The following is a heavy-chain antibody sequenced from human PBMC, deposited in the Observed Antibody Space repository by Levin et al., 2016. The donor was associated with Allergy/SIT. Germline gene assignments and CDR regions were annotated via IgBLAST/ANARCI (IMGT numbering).Heavy chain of an antibody. Sequence: WVRQAPGQGLEWMGWINPNSGGTNYAQNFQGGVTMTTDTSISTAYMELSRLTSDDTAVYYCARVLKGSSGYPYWGQGTLVTVSS. D-gene: IGHD3-3*01. CDR2: INPNSGGT. J-gene: IGHJ4*02. CDR3: ARVLKGSSGYPY. V-gene: IGHV1-2*02.